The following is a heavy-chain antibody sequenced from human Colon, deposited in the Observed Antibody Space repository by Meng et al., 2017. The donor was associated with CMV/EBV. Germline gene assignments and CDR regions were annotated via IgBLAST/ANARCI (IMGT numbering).Heavy chain of an antibody. CDR1: GFTFTSYA. Sequence: GESLKISCAASGFTFTSYALSWVRQAPGKGLEWVSTISGGHSTYYADSVKGRFTISRDNIENTLYLQMNSLRAEDTAVYYCATGRTIFGVVTPGPYYFDYWGQGSLVTVSS. CDR3: ATGRTIFGVVTPGPYYFDY. J-gene: IGHJ4*02. CDR2: ISGGHST. V-gene: IGHV3-23*01. D-gene: IGHD3-3*01.